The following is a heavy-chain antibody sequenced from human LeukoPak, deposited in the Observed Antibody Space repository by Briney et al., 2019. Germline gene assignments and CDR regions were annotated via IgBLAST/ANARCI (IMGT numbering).Heavy chain of an antibody. CDR2: ISYDGSNK. Sequence: GGTLRLSCAATGFTSSSYAMHWVRQAPGKGLEWVAVISYDGSNKYYADSVKGRFTISRDNSKNTLYLQMNSLRAEDTAVYYCARDFDLPDPTPAYWGQGTLVTVSS. V-gene: IGHV3-30*04. CDR3: ARDFDLPDPTPAY. CDR1: GFTSSSYA. J-gene: IGHJ4*02. D-gene: IGHD3-9*01.